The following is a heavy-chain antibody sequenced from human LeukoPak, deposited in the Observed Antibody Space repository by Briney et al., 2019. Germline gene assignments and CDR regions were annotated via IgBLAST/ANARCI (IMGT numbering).Heavy chain of an antibody. Sequence: SETLSLTCTVSGGSVSSSSYYWGWIRQPPGKGLEWIGSIYHSGSTYYNPSLKSRVTLSVDTSKYQFSLKLSSVTAADTAVYYCARGEVVPAAVYYYYGMDVWGQGTTVNVSS. CDR2: IYHSGST. CDR1: GGSVSSSSYY. CDR3: ARGEVVPAAVYYYYGMDV. V-gene: IGHV4-39*01. D-gene: IGHD2-2*01. J-gene: IGHJ6*02.